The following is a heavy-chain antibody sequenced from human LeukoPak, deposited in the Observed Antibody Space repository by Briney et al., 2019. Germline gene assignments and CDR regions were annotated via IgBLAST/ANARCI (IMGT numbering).Heavy chain of an antibody. J-gene: IGHJ3*02. V-gene: IGHV1-46*01. CDR2: INPSGGST. D-gene: IGHD1-26*01. Sequence: ASVKVSCTASGYTFTSYYMHWVRQAPGQGLEWMGIINPSGGSTSYAQKFQGRVTMTRDMSTSTVYMELSSLRSEDTAVYYCARPSVGATNDDAFDIWGQGTMVTVSS. CDR1: GYTFTSYY. CDR3: ARPSVGATNDDAFDI.